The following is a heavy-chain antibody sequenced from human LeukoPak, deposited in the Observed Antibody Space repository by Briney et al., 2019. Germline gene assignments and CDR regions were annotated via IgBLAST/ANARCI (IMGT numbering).Heavy chain of an antibody. D-gene: IGHD3/OR15-3a*01. CDR3: AKGRTGNFDY. CDR2: ISGSGGNT. V-gene: IGHV3-23*01. J-gene: IGHJ4*02. CDR1: GFTFSSYA. Sequence: TGGSLRLSCAASGFTFSSYAMSWVRQAPGKGLEWVSSISGSGGNTFYADSVKGRFTISRDNSKNTLFLQMSSLRAEDTAVYYCAKGRTGNFDYWGQGTLVTVSS.